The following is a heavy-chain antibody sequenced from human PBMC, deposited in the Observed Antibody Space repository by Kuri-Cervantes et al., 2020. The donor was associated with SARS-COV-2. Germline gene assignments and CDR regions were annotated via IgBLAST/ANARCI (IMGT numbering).Heavy chain of an antibody. J-gene: IGHJ4*02. Sequence: GGSLRLSCRGSGYSFTSYWIGWVRQMPGKGLEWMGIIYPGESDTRYSPSFQGQVTISADKSISTAYLQWSRLKAANTAMYYCTRLPLDWYRLEYWGQGTLVTVSS. CDR2: IYPGESDT. V-gene: IGHV5-51*01. D-gene: IGHD3-9*01. CDR1: GYSFTSYW. CDR3: TRLPLDWYRLEY.